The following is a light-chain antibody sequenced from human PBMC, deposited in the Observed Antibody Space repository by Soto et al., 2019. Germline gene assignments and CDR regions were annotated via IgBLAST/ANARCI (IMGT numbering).Light chain of an antibody. CDR2: GAS. J-gene: IGKJ1*01. V-gene: IGKV3D-20*02. Sequence: EVVLTQYPATLSVSPGERSTLSCKAIQSLSSSYLVWYQQKPGQAPRLLIYGASNRATGIPARFSGSGSGTDFTLTISSLEPEDFAVYYGQQCSHGPGGTFGQGTQVDIK. CDR1: QSLSSSY. CDR3: QQCSHGPGGT.